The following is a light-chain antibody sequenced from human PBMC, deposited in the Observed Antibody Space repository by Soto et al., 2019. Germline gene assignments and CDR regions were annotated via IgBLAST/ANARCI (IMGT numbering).Light chain of an antibody. CDR3: QQLNSYPIT. CDR1: QDINSR. V-gene: IGKV1-12*01. CDR2: AAT. J-gene: IGKJ5*01. Sequence: DIQMTQSPSSVSASVGDTVTITCRASQDINSRLAWFQQQPGRPPKYVIQAATMLQSGFPSRFAGSGSGRDFTLTIHTLQPEDFATYFCQQLNSYPITFGQGTRLEIK.